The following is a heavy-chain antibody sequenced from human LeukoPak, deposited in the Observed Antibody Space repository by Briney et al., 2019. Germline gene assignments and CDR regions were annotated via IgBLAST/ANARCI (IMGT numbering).Heavy chain of an antibody. Sequence: ASVKVSCKASGGTFSSYAISWVRQAPGQGLEWMGRIIPILGIANYAQKFQGRVTITADKSTSTAYMELSSLRSEDTAVYYCARSLIVVVPAALDWFDPWGQGTLVTASS. CDR2: IIPILGIA. CDR3: ARSLIVVVPAALDWFDP. CDR1: GGTFSSYA. V-gene: IGHV1-69*04. J-gene: IGHJ5*02. D-gene: IGHD2-2*01.